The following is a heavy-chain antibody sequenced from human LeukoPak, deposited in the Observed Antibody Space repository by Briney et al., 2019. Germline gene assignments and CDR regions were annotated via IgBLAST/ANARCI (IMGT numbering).Heavy chain of an antibody. J-gene: IGHJ4*02. Sequence: GGSLRLSCAASGFTFSSYAMHWVRQGPGKGLEWVAYIAHHGSNKYYADSVKGRFTIPRDNSKRTLYLQMNNLRTDDTAVYYCAKDGSWSCTDWGQGALVTVSS. CDR2: IAHHGSNK. CDR1: GFTFSSYA. D-gene: IGHD2-8*02. V-gene: IGHV3-30*02. CDR3: AKDGSWSCTD.